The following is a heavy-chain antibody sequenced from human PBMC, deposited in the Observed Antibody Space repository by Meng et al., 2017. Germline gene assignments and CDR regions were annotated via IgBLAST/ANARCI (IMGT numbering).Heavy chain of an antibody. CDR3: ARDPISERPDY. D-gene: IGHD1-1*01. V-gene: IGHV4-39*07. J-gene: IGHJ4*02. CDR1: GGSISSSTYY. Sequence: ESLKISCTVSGGSISSSTYYWGWIRQPPGKGLEWIGSIYYSGSTYYNPSLKSRVTVSVDTSKNQFSLKLDSVTAADTAVHYCARDPISERPDYWGQGALVTVSS. CDR2: IYYSGST.